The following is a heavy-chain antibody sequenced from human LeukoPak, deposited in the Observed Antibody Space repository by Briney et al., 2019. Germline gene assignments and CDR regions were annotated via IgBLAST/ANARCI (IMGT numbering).Heavy chain of an antibody. CDR1: GYTFTSYG. D-gene: IGHD4-17*01. CDR2: INTYKGNT. V-gene: IGHV1-18*01. Sequence: ASVKVSCKASGYTFTSYGISWVRQAPGQGLEWMGWINTYKGNTQYAQRLQGRVTMTTDTSTNTAYMELGSLRSDDTAVYYCARHIAGTVTSGFDIWGQGTMITVSS. J-gene: IGHJ3*02. CDR3: ARHIAGTVTSGFDI.